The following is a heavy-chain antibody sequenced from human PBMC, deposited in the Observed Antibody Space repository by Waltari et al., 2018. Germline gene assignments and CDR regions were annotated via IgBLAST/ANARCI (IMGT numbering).Heavy chain of an antibody. V-gene: IGHV3-30*01. J-gene: IGHJ4*02. D-gene: IGHD2-2*02. CDR1: GFTFSRYS. Sequence: QVQMVESGGGVVQPGRSLRLSCAASGFTFSRYSIPWVRQAPGKGLEWVALMSYDGSSKYYADSVKGRFTVSRDNSKNTVYLQLNSLRVEDTAVYYCAREDICRSTTCYTLDYWGLGTLVTVSS. CDR3: AREDICRSTTCYTLDY. CDR2: MSYDGSSK.